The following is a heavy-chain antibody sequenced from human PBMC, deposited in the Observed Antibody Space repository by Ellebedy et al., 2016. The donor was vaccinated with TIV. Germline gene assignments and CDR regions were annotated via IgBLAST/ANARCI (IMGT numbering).Heavy chain of an antibody. CDR3: ARGTYYYDRSDNIGAFDI. V-gene: IGHV3-30-3*01. D-gene: IGHD3-22*01. J-gene: IGHJ3*02. Sequence: GGSLRLXXAASGFTFSSYAMSWVRQAPGKGLEWVALISYDGSNKYYADSVKGRFTISRDNSKNTLYLQMNSLRSEDRAVYYCARGTYYYDRSDNIGAFDIWGQGTMVTVSS. CDR1: GFTFSSYA. CDR2: ISYDGSNK.